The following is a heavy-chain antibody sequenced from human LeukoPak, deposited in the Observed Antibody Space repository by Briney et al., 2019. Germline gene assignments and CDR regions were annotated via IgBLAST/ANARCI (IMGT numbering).Heavy chain of an antibody. Sequence: WRSLRLSCAASGFTFSSYAMHWVRQAAGKGLEWVAVISYDGSNKYYADSVKGRFTISRDNSKNTLYLQMNSLRAEDTAVYYCARLFRVVVPAANTHFDYWGQGTLVTVSS. CDR2: ISYDGSNK. J-gene: IGHJ4*02. CDR3: ARLFRVVVPAANTHFDY. D-gene: IGHD2-2*01. CDR1: GFTFSSYA. V-gene: IGHV3-30*04.